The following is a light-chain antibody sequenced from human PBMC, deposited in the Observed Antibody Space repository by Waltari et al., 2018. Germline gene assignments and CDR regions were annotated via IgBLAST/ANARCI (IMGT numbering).Light chain of an antibody. V-gene: IGLV3-25*03. J-gene: IGLJ2*01. CDR1: ALPKHH. CDR2: KDT. CDR3: QSADGSGAYRA. Sequence: SYRLTQPPSVSVPPGQTARITCSGAALPKHHSYWYQQKAGQAPVLVIYKDTERASGIPERFSGSSSGTTVTLTIRGAQAEDEADYYCQSADGSGAYRAFGGGTKLTVL.